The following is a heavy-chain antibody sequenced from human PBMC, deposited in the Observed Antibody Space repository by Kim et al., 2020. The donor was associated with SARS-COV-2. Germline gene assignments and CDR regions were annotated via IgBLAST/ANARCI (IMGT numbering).Heavy chain of an antibody. J-gene: IGHJ4*02. Sequence: GRFTISRDNSKNTLYLQMKSLRAEDTAVYYCANRRPYYYDSSGYYGALGYWGQGTLVTVSS. CDR3: ANRRPYYYDSSGYYGALGY. V-gene: IGHV3-23*01. D-gene: IGHD3-22*01.